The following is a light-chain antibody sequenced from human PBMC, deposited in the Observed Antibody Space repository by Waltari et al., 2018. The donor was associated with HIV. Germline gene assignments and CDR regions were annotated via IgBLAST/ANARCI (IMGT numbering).Light chain of an antibody. J-gene: IGLJ3*02. V-gene: IGLV3-21*02. CDR3: QVWDTSGDPWV. CDR2: DDT. Sequence: SYVLTQPPSVSVAPGQTARITCGGNNIGCKSVHWYQQKSGQAPVLVVYDDTDRPSGIPERFSGSNSGNTATLTISRVEAGDEADYYCQVWDTSGDPWVFGGGTKLTVL. CDR1: NIGCKS.